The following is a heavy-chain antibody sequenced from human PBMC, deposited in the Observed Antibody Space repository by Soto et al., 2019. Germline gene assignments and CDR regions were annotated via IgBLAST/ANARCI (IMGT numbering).Heavy chain of an antibody. Sequence: EVQLVESGGGLVKPGGSLRLSCAASGFTFSNAWMNWVRQAPGKGLEWVGRIKSKTDGGTTDYAAPVKGRFTISRDDSKNSLYLQMNSLKTEDTAVYYCTTYPMKRYYYDSSGYYVGHISDYWGQGTLVTVSS. J-gene: IGHJ4*02. CDR2: IKSKTDGGTT. D-gene: IGHD3-22*01. V-gene: IGHV3-15*07. CDR3: TTYPMKRYYYDSSGYYVGHISDY. CDR1: GFTFSNAW.